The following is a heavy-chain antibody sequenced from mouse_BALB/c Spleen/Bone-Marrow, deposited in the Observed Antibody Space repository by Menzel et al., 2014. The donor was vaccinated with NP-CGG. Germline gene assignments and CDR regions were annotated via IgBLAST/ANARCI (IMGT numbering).Heavy chain of an antibody. V-gene: IGHV5-6-4*01. J-gene: IGHJ3*01. CDR3: TRSYYRYDEEAWFAY. D-gene: IGHD2-14*01. CDR2: ISSGGSYT. Sequence: EVQGVESGGGLVKPGGSLKLSCAASGFTFSSYTMSWVRQTPEKRLEWVATISSGGSYTYYPDSVKGRFTISRDNAKSTLYLQMSSLKSEDTAMYYCTRSYYRYDEEAWFAYWGQGTLVTVSA. CDR1: GFTFSSYT.